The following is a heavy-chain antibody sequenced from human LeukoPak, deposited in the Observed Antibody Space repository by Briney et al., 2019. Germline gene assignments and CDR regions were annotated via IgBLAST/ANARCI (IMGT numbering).Heavy chain of an antibody. CDR1: GYSFTSSG. CDR2: INTYNGNT. D-gene: IGHD3-16*01. V-gene: IGHV1-18*01. J-gene: IGHJ5*02. CDR3: ARDYDMRFDP. Sequence: ASVKVSCKASGYSFTSSGIIWVRQAPGQGLEWMGWINTYNGNTNYAQKVQGRVIMTTDTSTSTVYMELRSLRSDDTAVYYCARDYDMRFDPWGQGTLVTVSS.